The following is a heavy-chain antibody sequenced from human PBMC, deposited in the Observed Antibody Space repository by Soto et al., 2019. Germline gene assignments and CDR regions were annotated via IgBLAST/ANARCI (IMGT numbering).Heavy chain of an antibody. D-gene: IGHD6-19*01. CDR3: ASRPISVADKTLDY. CDR1: GYTFTSYD. CDR2: MKPNSGNT. Sequence: QVQLVQSGAEVKKPGASVKVSCKASGYTFTSYDINWVRQATGQGLEWMGWMKPNSGNTGYAQKFQGRVTRTMNTSISTAYMELSSLSSEVTAVHYCASRPISVADKTLDYWGQGTLVTVSS. V-gene: IGHV1-8*01. J-gene: IGHJ4*02.